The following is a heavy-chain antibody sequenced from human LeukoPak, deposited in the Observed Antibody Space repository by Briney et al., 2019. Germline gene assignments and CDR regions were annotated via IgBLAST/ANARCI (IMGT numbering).Heavy chain of an antibody. Sequence: PSETLSLTCTVSGGSISSYYWSWIRQPAGKGLEWIGRIYTSGSTDYNPSLKSRVTMSVDTSKNQFSLKLSSVTAADTAVYYCARDYYDSSGYFEYYFDYWGQGTLVTVSS. V-gene: IGHV4-4*07. CDR2: IYTSGST. CDR1: GGSISSYY. D-gene: IGHD3-22*01. J-gene: IGHJ4*02. CDR3: ARDYYDSSGYFEYYFDY.